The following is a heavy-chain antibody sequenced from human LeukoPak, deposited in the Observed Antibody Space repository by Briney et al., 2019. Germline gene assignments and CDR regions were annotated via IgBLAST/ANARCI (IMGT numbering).Heavy chain of an antibody. V-gene: IGHV3-23*01. CDR1: GFTFSSYA. CDR2: INGSGDTT. D-gene: IGHD6-13*01. J-gene: IGHJ4*02. CDR3: VKDYSTIAAAANPLFDY. Sequence: GGSLRLSCAASGFTFSSYAVTWVRQAPGKGLEWVSGINGSGDTTFYADSVKGRFTISRDNSKNTLYLQMHSLRAEDTAVYYCVKDYSTIAAAANPLFDYWGQGALVTVS.